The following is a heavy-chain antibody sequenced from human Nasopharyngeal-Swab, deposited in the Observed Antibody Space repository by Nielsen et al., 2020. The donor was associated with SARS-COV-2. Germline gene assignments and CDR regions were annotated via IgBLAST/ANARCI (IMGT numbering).Heavy chain of an antibody. Sequence: GGSLRLSCAASGFTFSSYSMNWVRQAPGKGLEWVSYISSSSSTIYYADSVKGRFTISRDNAKNSLYLQMNSLRAEDTAVYYCARALSPRLDEPYSSSSGSLGAYYYGMDVWGQGTTVTVSS. CDR1: GFTFSSYS. CDR3: ARALSPRLDEPYSSSSGSLGAYYYGMDV. J-gene: IGHJ6*02. V-gene: IGHV3-48*04. CDR2: ISSSSSTI. D-gene: IGHD6-6*01.